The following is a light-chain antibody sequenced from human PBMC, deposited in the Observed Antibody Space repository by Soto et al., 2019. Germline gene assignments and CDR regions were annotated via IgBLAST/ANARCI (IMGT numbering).Light chain of an antibody. J-gene: IGKJ1*01. Sequence: EIVLTQSPGTLSLSPGERTTLSCRASQSVRSTYLAWYQQRPGPAPRLLIYGATSRATGIPDRFQGSGSGTDFTLTISRLEPEDFAVYFCQQYGSTPLTFGQGTKVEIK. CDR2: GAT. CDR3: QQYGSTPLT. CDR1: QSVRSTY. V-gene: IGKV3-20*01.